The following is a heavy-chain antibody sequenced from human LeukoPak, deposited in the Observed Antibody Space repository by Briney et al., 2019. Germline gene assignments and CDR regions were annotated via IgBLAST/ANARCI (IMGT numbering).Heavy chain of an antibody. V-gene: IGHV1-18*01. Sequence: ASVKVSCKASGYTFTSYGISWVRQAPGQGLEWMGWISPYNGNTNYAQKLQGRVTMTTDTSTSTAYMELRSLRSDDTAVYYCTRDGTETTALNWFDPWGQGTLVTVSS. CDR3: TRDGTETTALNWFDP. J-gene: IGHJ5*02. CDR2: ISPYNGNT. CDR1: GYTFTSYG. D-gene: IGHD1-14*01.